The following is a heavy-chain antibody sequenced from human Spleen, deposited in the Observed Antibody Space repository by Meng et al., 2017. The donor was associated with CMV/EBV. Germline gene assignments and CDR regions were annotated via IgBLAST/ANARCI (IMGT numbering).Heavy chain of an antibody. CDR3: ARSSIHSSSWYTYDY. CDR2: ISSSGSTI. V-gene: IGHV3-48*03. J-gene: IGHJ4*02. D-gene: IGHD6-13*01. Sequence: GGSLRLSCAASGFTFSSYEVNWVRQAPGKGLEWVSYISSSGSTIYYADSVKGRFTISRDNAKNSLYLQMNSLRAEDTAVYYCARSSIHSSSWYTYDYWGQGTLVTVSS. CDR1: GFTFSSYE.